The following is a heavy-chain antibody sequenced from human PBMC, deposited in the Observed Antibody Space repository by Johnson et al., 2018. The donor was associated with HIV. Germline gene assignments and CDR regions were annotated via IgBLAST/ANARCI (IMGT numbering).Heavy chain of an antibody. V-gene: IGHV3-20*04. CDR2: INWHGGST. CDR3: ASAGGTPFNFWSGYNREGDAFDV. D-gene: IGHD3-3*01. Sequence: VQLVESGGGVVRPGGSLRLSCAASGFTFDDYGMSWVRQAPGTGLEWVSGINWHGGSTGFADSVKGRFTISSANAKNSLYLQINSLRVEDTAVYYCASAGGTPFNFWSGYNREGDAFDVWGQGTNVIVSS. J-gene: IGHJ3*01. CDR1: GFTFDDYG.